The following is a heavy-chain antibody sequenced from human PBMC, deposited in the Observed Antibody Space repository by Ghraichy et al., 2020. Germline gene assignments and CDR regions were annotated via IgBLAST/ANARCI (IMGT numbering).Heavy chain of an antibody. CDR3: AKVGLAYAYCSSTSCYGRSGYDFSYYFDY. D-gene: IGHD2-2*01. CDR1: GFTFSSYA. Sequence: GGSLRLSCAASGFTFSSYAMSWVRQAPGKGLEWVSAISGSGGSTYYADSVKGRFTISRDNSKNTLYLQMNSLRAEDTAVYYCAKVGLAYAYCSSTSCYGRSGYDFSYYFDYWGQGTLVTVSS. CDR2: ISGSGGST. V-gene: IGHV3-23*01. J-gene: IGHJ4*02.